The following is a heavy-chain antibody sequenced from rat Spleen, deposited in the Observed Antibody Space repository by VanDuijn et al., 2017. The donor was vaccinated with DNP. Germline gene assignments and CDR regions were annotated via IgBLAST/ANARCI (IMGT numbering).Heavy chain of an antibody. J-gene: IGHJ2*01. D-gene: IGHD1-11*01. CDR3: TTDFERGY. CDR2: SSPSGSRT. V-gene: IGHV5-27*01. CDR1: GLTFSNYG. Sequence: EVQLVESGGGLVQPGRSLKLSCTASGLTFSNYGMAWVRQAPTKGLEWVAASSPSGSRTYYADSVKGRFTISRDNARSTLYLQMDSLRSEDTATYYCTTDFERGYWGQGVMVTVSS.